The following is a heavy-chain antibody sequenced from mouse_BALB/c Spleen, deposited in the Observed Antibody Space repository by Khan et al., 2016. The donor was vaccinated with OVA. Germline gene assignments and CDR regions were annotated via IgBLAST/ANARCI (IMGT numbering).Heavy chain of an antibody. J-gene: IGHJ4*01. D-gene: IGHD2-14*01. Sequence: QVQLQQSGTELVRPGASMKLSCKASGYTFTNYWINWVKQRPGQGLEWIGKIYPSDSYTNYNQKFKDKATLTVDESSSTAYMQLSSPTSEDSAVYYCSREVRLHYYAMDYWGQGTSVTVSS. CDR1: GYTFTNYW. V-gene: IGHV1-69*02. CDR3: SREVRLHYYAMDY. CDR2: IYPSDSYT.